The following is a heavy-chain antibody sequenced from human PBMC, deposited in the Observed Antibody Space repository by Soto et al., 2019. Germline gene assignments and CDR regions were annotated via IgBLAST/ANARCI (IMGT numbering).Heavy chain of an antibody. CDR1: GGSISTSY. Sequence: SETLSLTCSVSGGSISTSYWSWVRQPPGKGLEWIGHIQNSGSTNYNPSLKSRVALSIDTSKNQFFLELSSVTAADTAVYYCAGGQQWLVYNNWGQGTLVTGSS. D-gene: IGHD6-19*01. CDR3: AGGQQWLVYNN. J-gene: IGHJ4*02. V-gene: IGHV4-59*01. CDR2: IQNSGST.